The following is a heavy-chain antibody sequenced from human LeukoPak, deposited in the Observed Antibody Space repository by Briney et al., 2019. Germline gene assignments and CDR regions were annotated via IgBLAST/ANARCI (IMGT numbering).Heavy chain of an antibody. CDR2: ISGSGGST. CDR1: GFTFSSYA. Sequence: GGSMRLSCAASGFTFSSYAMSWVRQAPGKGLEWVSAISGSGGSTYYADSVKGRFTISRDNSKNTLYLQMNSLRAEDTAVYYCAKAHTDGLVEDYWGQGTLVTVSS. D-gene: IGHD6-6*01. V-gene: IGHV3-23*01. J-gene: IGHJ4*02. CDR3: AKAHTDGLVEDY.